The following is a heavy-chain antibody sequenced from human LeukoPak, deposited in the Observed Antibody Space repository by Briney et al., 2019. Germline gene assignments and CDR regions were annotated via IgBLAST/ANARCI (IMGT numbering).Heavy chain of an antibody. D-gene: IGHD6-13*01. CDR2: VNPNNGGT. J-gene: IGHJ4*02. CDR3: ATAPRYSSSRPPFDY. CDR1: GYTFTGYY. Sequence: ASVKVSCKASGYTFTGYYMHWMRQAPGQGLEWMGWVNPNNGGTNYAQKFQGRVTMTRDTSINTGYMELSRLRSDDTAVYYCATAPRYSSSRPPFDYWGQGTLVTVSS. V-gene: IGHV1-2*02.